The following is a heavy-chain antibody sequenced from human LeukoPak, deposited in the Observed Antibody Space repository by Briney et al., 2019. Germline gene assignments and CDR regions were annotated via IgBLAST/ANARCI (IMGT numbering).Heavy chain of an antibody. CDR2: ISSSGSTI. J-gene: IGHJ6*03. D-gene: IGHD1-26*01. V-gene: IGHV3-48*03. CDR1: GFTFSSYE. Sequence: GGSLRLSCAASGFTFSSYEMNWVRQAPGKGLEWVSYISSSGSTIYYADSVKGRFTISRDNAKNSLYLQMNSLRAEDTAVYYCARSLGGQPEYYYYMDVWGKGTTVTVSS. CDR3: ARSLGGQPEYYYYMDV.